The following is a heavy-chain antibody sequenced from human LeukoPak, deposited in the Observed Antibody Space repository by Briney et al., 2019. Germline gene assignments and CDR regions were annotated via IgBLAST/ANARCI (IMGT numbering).Heavy chain of an antibody. Sequence: ASVKVSCKASGYTFIGYYVNWVRQAPGQGLEWMGRINPNSGGADYVQKFQGRVTMTRDTSISTAYMELTRLRSDDTAVYYCARYHEDCRSASCYDWGQGTLVTVSS. D-gene: IGHD2-2*01. V-gene: IGHV1-2*06. CDR1: GYTFIGYY. CDR2: INPNSGGA. J-gene: IGHJ4*02. CDR3: ARYHEDCRSASCYD.